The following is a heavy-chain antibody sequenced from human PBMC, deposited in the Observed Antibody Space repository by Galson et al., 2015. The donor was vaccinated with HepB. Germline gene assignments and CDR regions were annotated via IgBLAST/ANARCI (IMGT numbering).Heavy chain of an antibody. J-gene: IGHJ4*02. CDR1: GGSISSGSYY. V-gene: IGHV4-61*02. D-gene: IGHD5-18*01. CDR2: IYTSGST. Sequence: TLSLTCTVSGGSISSGSYYWNWIRQPAGKGLEWIGRIYTSGSTSYNPSLMSRVTMSIDTSENQISLKLSYVTAADTAVYYCSRSSRHRYGYKYFDSWGQGTLVTVSS. CDR3: SRSSRHRYGYKYFDS.